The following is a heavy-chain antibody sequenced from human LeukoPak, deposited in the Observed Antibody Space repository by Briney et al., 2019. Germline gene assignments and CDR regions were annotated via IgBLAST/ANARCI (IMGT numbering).Heavy chain of an antibody. V-gene: IGHV3-7*01. Sequence: PGGSLRLSCAASGFTFSSYWMSWVRQAPGKGLEWVANIKQDGSEKYYVDSVKGRFTISRDNAKNSLYLQMNSLRAEDTAVYYCARDQAWELLRVNDAFDIWGQGTMVTVSS. J-gene: IGHJ3*02. CDR2: IKQDGSEK. D-gene: IGHD1-26*01. CDR1: GFTFSSYW. CDR3: ARDQAWELLRVNDAFDI.